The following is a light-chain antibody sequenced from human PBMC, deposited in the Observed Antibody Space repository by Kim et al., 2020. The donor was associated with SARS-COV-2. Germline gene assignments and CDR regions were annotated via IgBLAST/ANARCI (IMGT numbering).Light chain of an antibody. J-gene: IGLJ1*01. V-gene: IGLV2-14*01. Sequence: QSALTQPASVSGSPGQSITISCTGTSSDVGGYNYVSWYQQHPGKAPKLMIYDVSKRPSGVSNRFSGSKSGNTASLTISGLQAEDEADYYCISYTSSSTSYVFATGTKVTVL. CDR1: SSDVGGYNY. CDR3: ISYTSSSTSYV. CDR2: DVS.